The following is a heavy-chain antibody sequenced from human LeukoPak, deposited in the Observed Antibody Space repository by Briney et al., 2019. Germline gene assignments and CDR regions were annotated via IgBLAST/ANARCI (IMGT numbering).Heavy chain of an antibody. D-gene: IGHD2-2*01. CDR1: GYSISSGYY. Sequence: SETLSLTCAVSGYSISSGYYWGWIRQPPGKGLEWIGSIYHSGSTYYNPSLKSRVTISVDTSKNQFSLRLSSVTAADTAVYYCARLHCSSTSCYLYIDYWGQGTLVTVSS. J-gene: IGHJ4*02. CDR3: ARLHCSSTSCYLYIDY. V-gene: IGHV4-38-2*01. CDR2: IYHSGST.